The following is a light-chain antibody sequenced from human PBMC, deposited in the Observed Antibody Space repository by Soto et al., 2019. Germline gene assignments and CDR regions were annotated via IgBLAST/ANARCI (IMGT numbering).Light chain of an antibody. Sequence: QSALTQPASVSGSPGQSITISCTGSSTDVGGYNYVSWYQQYPGKAPKLMIYEVTNRPSGVSNRFSGSKSGNTASLTISGLQGEDEADYYCSSYTGTSTVVFGGGTKVNVL. CDR2: EVT. CDR1: STDVGGYNY. CDR3: SSYTGTSTVV. V-gene: IGLV2-14*01. J-gene: IGLJ2*01.